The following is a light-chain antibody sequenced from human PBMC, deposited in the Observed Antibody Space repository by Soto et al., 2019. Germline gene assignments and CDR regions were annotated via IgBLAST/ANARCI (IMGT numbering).Light chain of an antibody. CDR2: DVS. Sequence: QSALTQTASVSGSPGQSITIPCTGTSSDVGGYNYVSWYQQHPGKAPKLIIYDVSNRPSGISNRFSGSKSGNTASLTISGLQAEDEADYYCSSYISSSIPVVFGGGTKLTVL. J-gene: IGLJ2*01. V-gene: IGLV2-14*01. CDR3: SSYISSSIPVV. CDR1: SSDVGGYNY.